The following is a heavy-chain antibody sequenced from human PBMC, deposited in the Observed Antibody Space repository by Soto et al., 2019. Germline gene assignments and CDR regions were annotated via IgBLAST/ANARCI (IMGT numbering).Heavy chain of an antibody. D-gene: IGHD3-22*01. J-gene: IGHJ4*02. Sequence: SETLSLTCAVYGGSFSGYYWSWIRQPPGKGLEWIGEINHSGSTNYNPSLKSRFTISGDTSKNQFSLKLSSVTAADTAVYYCARVYDSSGYYFDYWGQGTLVTVSS. CDR1: GGSFSGYY. CDR3: ARVYDSSGYYFDY. V-gene: IGHV4-34*01. CDR2: INHSGST.